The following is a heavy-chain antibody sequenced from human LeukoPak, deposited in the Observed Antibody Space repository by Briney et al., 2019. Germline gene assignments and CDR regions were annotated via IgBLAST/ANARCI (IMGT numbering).Heavy chain of an antibody. CDR1: GYSFTTYW. CDR2: IDISDSSN. Sequence: GESLETSGKGSGYSFTTYWISWVRQMPGKGLEWMGRIDISDSSNNYHPSFQGHVTISADKSISTAYLQWNSLKASDTAMYYCARQMTTVTYYGMDVWGQGATVTVSS. V-gene: IGHV5-10-1*01. CDR3: ARQMTTVTYYGMDV. D-gene: IGHD4-17*01. J-gene: IGHJ6*02.